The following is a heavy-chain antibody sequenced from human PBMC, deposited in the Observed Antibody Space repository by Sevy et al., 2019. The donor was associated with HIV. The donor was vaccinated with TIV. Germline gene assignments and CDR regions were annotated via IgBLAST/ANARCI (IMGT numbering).Heavy chain of an antibody. D-gene: IGHD3-22*01. CDR2: IKSKTDGGTT. CDR1: GFTFSNAW. V-gene: IGHV3-15*01. Sequence: GGSLRLSCAASGFTFSNAWMSWVRQAPGKGLECVGRIKSKTDGGTTDYAAPVKGRFTISRDDSKNTLYLQMNSLKTEDTAVYYCTTDAGGYYYDSSGYYYLDYWGQGTLVTVSS. J-gene: IGHJ4*02. CDR3: TTDAGGYYYDSSGYYYLDY.